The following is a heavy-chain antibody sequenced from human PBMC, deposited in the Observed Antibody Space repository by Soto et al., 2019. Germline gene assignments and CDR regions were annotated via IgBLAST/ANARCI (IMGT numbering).Heavy chain of an antibody. V-gene: IGHV4-31*03. CDR3: ARGYRQSGYSSSWVFDY. CDR2: IFYSGST. J-gene: IGHJ4*02. CDR1: GASINVVGNS. D-gene: IGHD6-13*01. Sequence: QVQLQESGPGLLKPSQTLPLICTFPGASINVVGNSWNWTRQNPGKGLKWIGYIFYSGSTYYNPFLRSRVTISADTSENQFSLNLSSVTAADTAVYFCARGYRQSGYSSSWVFDYWGQGTLVNVSS.